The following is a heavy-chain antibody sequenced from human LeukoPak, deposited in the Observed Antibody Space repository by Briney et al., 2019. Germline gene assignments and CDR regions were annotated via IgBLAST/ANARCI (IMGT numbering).Heavy chain of an antibody. D-gene: IGHD3-9*01. Sequence: PGGSLRLSCAASGFTFSSYSMNWVRQAPGKGLEWVSYISSSSRTIYYADSVKGRFTISRDNAKNSLYLQMNSLRAEDTAVYYCATQGLRYFDRRFDIWGQGTMVTVSS. V-gene: IGHV3-48*04. J-gene: IGHJ3*02. CDR3: ATQGLRYFDRRFDI. CDR2: ISSSSRTI. CDR1: GFTFSSYS.